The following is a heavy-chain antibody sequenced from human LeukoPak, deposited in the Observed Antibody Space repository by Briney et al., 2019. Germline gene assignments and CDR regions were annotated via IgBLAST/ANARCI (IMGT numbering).Heavy chain of an antibody. V-gene: IGHV3-23*01. J-gene: IGHJ4*02. CDR2: ISGSGGST. D-gene: IGHD2-2*01. Sequence: QPGGSLRLSCAASGFTFSSYAMSWVRQAPGKGLEWVSAISGSGGSTYYADSVKGRFTISRDNSKNTLYLQMNSLRAEDTAVYYCAKAGDIVVVPAAMDKYSSSWPPFDYWGQGTLVAVSS. CDR1: GFTFSSYA. CDR3: AKAGDIVVVPAAMDKYSSSWPPFDY.